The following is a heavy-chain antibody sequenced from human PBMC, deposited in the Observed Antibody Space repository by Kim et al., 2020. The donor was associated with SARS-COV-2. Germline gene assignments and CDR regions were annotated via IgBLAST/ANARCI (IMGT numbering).Heavy chain of an antibody. Sequence: SSGTIYYADSEKGRFTVSRDNAKNSLYLQMNSLRAEDTAVYHCATGGVGYWGQGTLVTVSS. CDR2: SSGTI. D-gene: IGHD1-26*01. V-gene: IGHV3-48*01. J-gene: IGHJ4*02. CDR3: ATGGVGY.